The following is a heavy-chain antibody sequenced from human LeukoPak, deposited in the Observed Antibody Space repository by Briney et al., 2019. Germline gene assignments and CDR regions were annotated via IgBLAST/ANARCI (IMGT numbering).Heavy chain of an antibody. CDR3: AVKDLAAAGSPFDY. CDR1: GGSISGYY. CDR2: INHSGST. V-gene: IGHV4-34*01. J-gene: IGHJ4*02. D-gene: IGHD6-13*01. Sequence: SETLSLTCTVSGGSISGYYWSWIRQPPGKGLEWIGEINHSGSTNYNPSLKSRVTISVDTSKNQFSLKLSSVTAADTAEYYCAVKDLAAAGSPFDYWGQGTLVTVSS.